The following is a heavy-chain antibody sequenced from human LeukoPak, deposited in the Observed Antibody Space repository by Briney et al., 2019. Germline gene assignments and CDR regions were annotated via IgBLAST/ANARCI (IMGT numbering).Heavy chain of an antibody. CDR3: VRVSRTTMVRGIITFDS. Sequence: SVKVSCKASRGTFSTYAISWVRQAPGQGVEWMGGIIPIFGTENYAQKFQGGVTITADASTSTAYMELSSLRSEDTAVYYCVRVSRTTMVRGIITFDSWGQGTLVTVSS. D-gene: IGHD3-10*01. CDR1: RGTFSTYA. CDR2: IIPIFGTE. V-gene: IGHV1-69*13. J-gene: IGHJ4*02.